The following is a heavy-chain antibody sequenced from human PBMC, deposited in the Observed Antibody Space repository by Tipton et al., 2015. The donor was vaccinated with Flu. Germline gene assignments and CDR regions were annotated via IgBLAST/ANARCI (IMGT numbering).Heavy chain of an antibody. J-gene: IGHJ5*02. CDR3: AKSADYYASGTPFDP. Sequence: SLRLSCVASGFTFSSYAMSWVRQVPGKGLEWVSVISGSGGSTYYADSVKGRFTISRDNSKTTLYLQMNSLRVEDTAVYYCAKSADYYASGTPFDPWGQGTRVTVSS. CDR2: ISGSGGST. V-gene: IGHV3-23*01. D-gene: IGHD3-10*01. CDR1: GFTFSSYA.